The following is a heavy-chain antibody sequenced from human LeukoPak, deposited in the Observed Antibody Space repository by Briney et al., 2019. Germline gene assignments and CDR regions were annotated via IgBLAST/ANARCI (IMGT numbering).Heavy chain of an antibody. CDR1: GYTFTSYG. Sequence: ASVKVSCKASGYTFTSYGISWVRQAPGQGLEWMGWINPNSGGTNYAQKFQGRVTMTRDTSISTAYMELSRLRSDDTAVYYCARAKSIFGVANDAFDIWGQGTMVTVSS. CDR3: ARAKSIFGVANDAFDI. CDR2: INPNSGGT. J-gene: IGHJ3*02. D-gene: IGHD3-3*01. V-gene: IGHV1-2*02.